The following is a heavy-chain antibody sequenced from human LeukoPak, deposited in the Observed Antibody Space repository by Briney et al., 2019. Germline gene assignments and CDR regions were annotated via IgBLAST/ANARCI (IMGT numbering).Heavy chain of an antibody. CDR1: GGSLSSGSDY. J-gene: IGHJ4*02. V-gene: IGHV4-61*02. D-gene: IGHD1-26*01. CDR2: IYASGST. Sequence: TMSLTCTVSGGSLSSGSDYWSWIRQSAGKGLVWIGRIYASGSTNYNPSLKSRVTISVDTSKNQFSLKLSTVTAADTAVYYCASRSGSYLSYWGQGTLVTVSS. CDR3: ASRSGSYLSY.